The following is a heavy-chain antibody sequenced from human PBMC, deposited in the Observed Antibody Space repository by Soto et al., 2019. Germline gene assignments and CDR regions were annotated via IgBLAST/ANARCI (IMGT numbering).Heavy chain of an antibody. V-gene: IGHV3-30*18. Sequence: GGSLRLSCAASGFTFSSYGMHWVRQAPGKGLEWVAVISYDGSSKYYADSVKGRFTISRDNSKNTLYLQMNSLRAEDTAVYYCAKDRDILTGYYNWVFDYWGQGTLVTVSS. J-gene: IGHJ4*02. CDR1: GFTFSSYG. D-gene: IGHD3-9*01. CDR2: ISYDGSSK. CDR3: AKDRDILTGYYNWVFDY.